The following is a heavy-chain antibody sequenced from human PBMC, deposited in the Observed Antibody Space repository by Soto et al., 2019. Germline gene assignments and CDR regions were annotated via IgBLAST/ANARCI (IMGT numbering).Heavy chain of an antibody. V-gene: IGHV1-3*01. CDR3: ASGGASSKPFDY. D-gene: IGHD2-21*01. J-gene: IGHJ4*02. CDR2: INAGNGNT. CDR1: GYTFTSYA. Sequence: ASVKVSCKASGYTFTSYAMHWVRQAPGQRLEWMGWINAGNGNTKYSQKFQGRVTITRDTSASTAYMELSSLRSEDTAVYYCASGGASSKPFDYWGQGALVTVSS.